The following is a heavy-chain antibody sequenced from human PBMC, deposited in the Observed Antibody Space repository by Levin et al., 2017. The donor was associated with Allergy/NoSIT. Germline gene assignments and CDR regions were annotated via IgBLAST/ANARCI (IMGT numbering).Heavy chain of an antibody. Sequence: GESLKISCKASGYTFTSYGISWVRQAPGQGLEWMGWISAYNGNTNYAQKLQGRVTMTTDTSTSTAYMELRSLRSDDTAVYYCARDGLEHYYYYYGMDVWGQGTTVTVSS. J-gene: IGHJ6*02. CDR1: GYTFTSYG. V-gene: IGHV1-18*01. CDR3: ARDGLEHYYYYYGMDV. CDR2: ISAYNGNT. D-gene: IGHD1-1*01.